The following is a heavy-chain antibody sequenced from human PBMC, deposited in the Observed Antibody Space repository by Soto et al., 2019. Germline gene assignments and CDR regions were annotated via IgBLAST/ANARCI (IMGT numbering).Heavy chain of an antibody. Sequence: VQLLGSGGGLVRPGGSLRLSCAASGFTFSSYAMSWVRQTPGKGLEWVSAIKAGGDDTYYADSVKGRFTISRDNSKNILYLQMNSLTGEDTAMYYCKRDVVASSPPGADSWGQGTLVTVSS. V-gene: IGHV3-23*01. CDR3: KRDVVASSPPGADS. J-gene: IGHJ4*02. D-gene: IGHD5-12*01. CDR1: GFTFSSYA. CDR2: IKAGGDDT.